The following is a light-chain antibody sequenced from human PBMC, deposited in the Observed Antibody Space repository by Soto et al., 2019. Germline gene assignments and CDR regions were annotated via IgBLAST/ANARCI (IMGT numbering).Light chain of an antibody. J-gene: IGKJ1*01. Sequence: IPLTQSPSSLSASVGDGVTITCRASQDISNYLAWYQQKPGKAPKLLIYAASTLQSGVPSRFSGSGSGTDFTLTISSLQPEDVATYYCQNYNSAPRTFGQGTKVDIK. CDR3: QNYNSAPRT. V-gene: IGKV1-27*01. CDR1: QDISNY. CDR2: AAS.